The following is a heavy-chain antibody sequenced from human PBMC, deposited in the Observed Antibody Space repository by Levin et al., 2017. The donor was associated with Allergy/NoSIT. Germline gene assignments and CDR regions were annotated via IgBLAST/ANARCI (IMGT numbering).Heavy chain of an antibody. V-gene: IGHV4-34*01. Sequence: SQTLSLTCAVYGGSFRGYYWSWIRQPPGKGLEWIGEINHSGSTNYNPSLKSRVTISVDTSKNQFSLKLSSVTAADTAVYYCASWCTRYPYYYYGMDVWGQGTTVTVSS. CDR1: GGSFRGYY. D-gene: IGHD2-2*01. J-gene: IGHJ6*02. CDR3: ASWCTRYPYYYYGMDV. CDR2: INHSGST.